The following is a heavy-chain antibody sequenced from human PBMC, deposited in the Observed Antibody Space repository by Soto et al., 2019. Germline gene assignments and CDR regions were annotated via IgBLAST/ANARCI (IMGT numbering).Heavy chain of an antibody. V-gene: IGHV3-21*01. D-gene: IGHD2-15*01. Sequence: GSLRLSCAASGFTFSSYSMNWVRQAPGKGLEWVSSISSSSSYIYYADSVKGRFTISRDNAKNSLYLQMNSLRAEDTAVYYCARDHYCSGGSCQNGMDVWGQGTTVTVSS. J-gene: IGHJ6*02. CDR3: ARDHYCSGGSCQNGMDV. CDR1: GFTFSSYS. CDR2: ISSSSSYI.